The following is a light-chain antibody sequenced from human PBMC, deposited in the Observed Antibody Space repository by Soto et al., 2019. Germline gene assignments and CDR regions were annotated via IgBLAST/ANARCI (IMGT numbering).Light chain of an antibody. CDR1: KLGDKY. Sequence: SYELTQSPSVSVSPGQTASITCSGDKLGDKYVSWYQQKPGQSPVLVIYQDTKRPSGIPDRFSGSNSGNTATLTISGTQTMDEADYYCQAWDSSTAVFGGGTKLTVL. CDR2: QDT. CDR3: QAWDSSTAV. J-gene: IGLJ3*02. V-gene: IGLV3-1*01.